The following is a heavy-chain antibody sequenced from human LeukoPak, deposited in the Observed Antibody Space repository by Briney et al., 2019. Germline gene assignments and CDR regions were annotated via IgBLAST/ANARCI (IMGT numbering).Heavy chain of an antibody. CDR1: GFTFNNYE. V-gene: IGHV3-48*03. Sequence: GGSLRLSCAASGFTFNNYEINRVRQAPGKGLEWVSYISSSGSTIYYADSVKGRFTISRDNAKNSLYLQMNSLRAEDTAVYYCARVEQQIFDYWGQGTLVTVSS. D-gene: IGHD6-13*01. CDR3: ARVEQQIFDY. CDR2: ISSSGSTI. J-gene: IGHJ4*02.